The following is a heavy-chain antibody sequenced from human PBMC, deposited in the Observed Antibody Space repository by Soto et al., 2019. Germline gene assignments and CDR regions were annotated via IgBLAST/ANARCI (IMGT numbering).Heavy chain of an antibody. CDR2: MNPNSGNT. CDR1: GYTFPSYD. J-gene: IGHJ5*02. Sequence: QVQLVQSGAEVKKPGASVKVSCKASGYTFPSYDINWVRQATGQGLEWMGWMNPNSGNTGYPQKFQGRVTMTRNTSISTAYMELSSVGSEDTAVYYCASEHYGNSAWFDPWGQGTLVTVSS. D-gene: IGHD3-10*01. V-gene: IGHV1-8*01. CDR3: ASEHYGNSAWFDP.